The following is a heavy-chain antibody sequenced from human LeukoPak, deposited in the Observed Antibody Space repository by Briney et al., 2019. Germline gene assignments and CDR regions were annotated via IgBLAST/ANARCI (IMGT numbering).Heavy chain of an antibody. CDR3: ARVGEGYYGSGDDAFDI. CDR2: IYHSGST. D-gene: IGHD3-10*01. J-gene: IGHJ3*02. Sequence: SQTLSLTCTVSGGSISSGGYYWSWVRQPPGKGLEWIGYIYHSGSTYYNPSLKSRVTISVDRSKNQFSLKLSSVTAADTAVYYCARVGEGYYGSGDDAFDIWGRGTMVTVSS. V-gene: IGHV4-30-2*01. CDR1: GGSISSGGYY.